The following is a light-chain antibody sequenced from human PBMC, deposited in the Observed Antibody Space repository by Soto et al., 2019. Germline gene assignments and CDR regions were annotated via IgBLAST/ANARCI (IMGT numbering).Light chain of an antibody. V-gene: IGKV3-11*01. CDR1: QTVSSS. CDR3: QQYNSYWT. Sequence: EIVLTQSPATLSLSPGERATLSFRASQTVSSSLAWYQQKPGQAPRLLIYSTSSRATGIPDRFSGSGSGTDFTLTISSLQPDDFATYYCQQYNSYWTFGQGTKV. CDR2: STS. J-gene: IGKJ1*01.